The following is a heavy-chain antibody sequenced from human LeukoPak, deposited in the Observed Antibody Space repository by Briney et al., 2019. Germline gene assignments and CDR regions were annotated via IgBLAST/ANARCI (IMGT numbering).Heavy chain of an antibody. V-gene: IGHV3-48*01. CDR2: ISSSSSTI. J-gene: IGHJ3*02. Sequence: GGSLRLSCAASGFTFSSYSMNWVRQAPGKGLEWVSYISSSSSTIYYADSVKGRFTISRDNAKNSLYLQMNSLRAKDTAVYYCAKDRWDYYDSSGHFDIWGQGTMVTVSS. CDR3: AKDRWDYYDSSGHFDI. CDR1: GFTFSSYS. D-gene: IGHD3-22*01.